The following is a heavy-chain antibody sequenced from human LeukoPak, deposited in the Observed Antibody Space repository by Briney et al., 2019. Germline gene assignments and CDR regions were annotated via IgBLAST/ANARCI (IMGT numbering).Heavy chain of an antibody. J-gene: IGHJ4*02. D-gene: IGHD3-10*01. Sequence: GSLRLSCAASGFTFSSYAMRWVRQVAGKGLEWVSGVSSSGGSTSYGDSVKGRFTISRDNSKNTLYLQMDSLRDEDTAVYYCAKSKLLWFGELLSEWGQGTLVIVSS. V-gene: IGHV3-23*01. CDR1: GFTFSSYA. CDR2: VSSSGGST. CDR3: AKSKLLWFGELLSE.